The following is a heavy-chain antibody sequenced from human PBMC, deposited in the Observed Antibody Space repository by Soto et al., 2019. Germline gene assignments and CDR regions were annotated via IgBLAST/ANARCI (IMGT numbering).Heavy chain of an antibody. CDR1: GYVFTGWG. CDR3: ARDRAGPIEF. V-gene: IGHV1-18*01. CDR2: VSAYDGAT. J-gene: IGHJ4*02. Sequence: GASVKVSCKASGYVFTGWGISWVRQVPGQGLEWVGWVSAYDGATRSSEKLQGRISVTRDKSTSTVYMDLTNLRSDDAAVYYCARDRAGPIEFWGQGTLVTVSS. D-gene: IGHD3-10*01.